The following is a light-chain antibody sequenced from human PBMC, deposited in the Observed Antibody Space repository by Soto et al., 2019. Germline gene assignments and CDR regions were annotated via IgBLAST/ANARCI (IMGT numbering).Light chain of an antibody. Sequence: QSALTQPASVSGSPGQSITISCTETSSDVGGHNFVSWHQQHPDKAPKFIIYGVSNRPSGVSDRFSGSKSGNTASLTISGLQAEDEADYYCSSYTTTYTWVFGGGTKVTVL. CDR3: SSYTTTYTWV. J-gene: IGLJ3*02. CDR1: SSDVGGHNF. V-gene: IGLV2-14*01. CDR2: GVS.